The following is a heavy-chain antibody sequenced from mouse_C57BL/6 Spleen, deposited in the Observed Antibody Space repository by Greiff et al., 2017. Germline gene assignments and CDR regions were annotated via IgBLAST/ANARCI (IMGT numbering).Heavy chain of an antibody. V-gene: IGHV7-3*01. J-gene: IGHJ4*01. Sequence: DVMLVESGGGLVQPGGSLSLSCAASGFTFTDYYMSWVRQPPGKALEWLGFIRKKANGSTTEYSVSVKGRFTISKDNSHSNLYLQMMAPRAEDSATYCGASYNNGSSSYAMDYWGQGTSVTVSS. D-gene: IGHD1-1*01. CDR1: GFTFTDYY. CDR3: ASYNNGSSSYAMDY. CDR2: IRKKANGSTT.